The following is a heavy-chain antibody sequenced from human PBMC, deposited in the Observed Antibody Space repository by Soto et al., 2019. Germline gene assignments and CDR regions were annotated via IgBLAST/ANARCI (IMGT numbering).Heavy chain of an antibody. CDR1: GGSISSGDYY. D-gene: IGHD3-22*01. V-gene: IGHV4-30-4*01. Sequence: SETLSLTCTVSGGSISSGDYYWSWIRQPPGKGLEWIGYIYYSGSTYYNPSLKSRVTISVDTSKNQFSLKLSSVTAADTAVYYCARESHGHYYDTNFDYWGQGTLVTAPQ. CDR3: ARESHGHYYDTNFDY. J-gene: IGHJ4*02. CDR2: IYYSGST.